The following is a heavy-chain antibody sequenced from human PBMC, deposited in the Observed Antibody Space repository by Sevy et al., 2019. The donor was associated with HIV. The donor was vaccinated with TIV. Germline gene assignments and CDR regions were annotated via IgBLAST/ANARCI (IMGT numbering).Heavy chain of an antibody. CDR2: IKQDGSDK. D-gene: IGHD7-27*01. CDR3: ARSWDYWGQMGY. J-gene: IGHJ4*02. CDR1: GFTFNNYW. Sequence: GESLKISCAASGFTFNNYWMTWVRQAPGKGLEWVANIKQDGSDKYYMESVKGRFNISRDNTNNSLYLQLNSLRDEDTAVYYCARSWDYWGQMGYWGQGTLVTFSS. V-gene: IGHV3-7*03.